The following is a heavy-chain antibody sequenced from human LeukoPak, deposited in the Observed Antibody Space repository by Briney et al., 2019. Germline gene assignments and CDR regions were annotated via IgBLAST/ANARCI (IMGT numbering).Heavy chain of an antibody. V-gene: IGHV4-4*07. Sequence: PSETLSLTCTVSGGSISSYYWSWIRQPAGKGLGWIGRIYTSGSTNYNPSLKSRVTMSVDTSKNQFSLKLSSVTAADTAVYYCARGRDGYNYEYYFDYWGQGTLVTVSS. CDR2: IYTSGST. J-gene: IGHJ4*02. CDR3: ARGRDGYNYEYYFDY. D-gene: IGHD5-24*01. CDR1: GGSISSYY.